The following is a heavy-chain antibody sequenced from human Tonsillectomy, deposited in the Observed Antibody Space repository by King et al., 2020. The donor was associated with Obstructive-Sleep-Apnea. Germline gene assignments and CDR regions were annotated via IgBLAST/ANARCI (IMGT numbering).Heavy chain of an antibody. D-gene: IGHD6-19*01. CDR2: IYHSGRT. Sequence: VQLQESGPGLVKPSGTLSLTCAVSGGSISSSNWWSWVRQPPGKGLEWIGEIYHSGRTNYNPSLKSRVTISVDNSKNQFSLKLSSVTAADTAVYFCARGSSGWNSDAFDIWGQGTMVTVSS. CDR3: ARGSSGWNSDAFDI. CDR1: GGSISSSNW. V-gene: IGHV4-4*02. J-gene: IGHJ3*02.